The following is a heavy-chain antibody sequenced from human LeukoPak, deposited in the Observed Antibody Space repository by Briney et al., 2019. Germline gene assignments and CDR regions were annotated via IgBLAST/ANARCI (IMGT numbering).Heavy chain of an antibody. V-gene: IGHV4-38-2*02. D-gene: IGHD5-24*01. CDR2: IYHSGTT. CDR3: ARGIRRLLQLPADAFDI. Sequence: PSETLSLTCTVSGYSMSSGYYWGWIRQPPGKGLEWIGRIYHSGTTYYNPTPKRLIPITIYTAKNQFSLNLSSVTAADAAVYFCARGIRRLLQLPADAFDIWGQGTMVTVSS. CDR1: GYSMSSGYY. J-gene: IGHJ3*02.